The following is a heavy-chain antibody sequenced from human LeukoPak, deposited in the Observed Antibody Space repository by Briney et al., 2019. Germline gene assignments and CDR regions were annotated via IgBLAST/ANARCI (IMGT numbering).Heavy chain of an antibody. CDR1: GFTFDDYG. Sequence: GGSLRLSCAASGFTFDDYGMSWVRQAPGKGLEWVSGINWNGGSTGYADSVKGRFTISRDNAKNPLYLQMNSLRAEDTALYYCAREDSSSFFGYYYYYMDVWGKGTTVTVSS. CDR2: INWNGGST. CDR3: AREDSSSFFGYYYYYMDV. D-gene: IGHD6-6*01. J-gene: IGHJ6*03. V-gene: IGHV3-20*04.